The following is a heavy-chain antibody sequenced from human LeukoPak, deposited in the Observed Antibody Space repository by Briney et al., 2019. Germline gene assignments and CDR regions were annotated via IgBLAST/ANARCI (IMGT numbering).Heavy chain of an antibody. CDR1: GGSFSGYY. CDR3: ARVSDSSPLGY. Sequence: SSETLSLTCAVYGGSFSGYYWSWIRQPPGKGLEWIGEINHSGSTNYNPSLKSRVTISVDTSKNQFSLKLSSVTAADTAVYYCARVSDSSPLGYWGQGTLVTVSS. J-gene: IGHJ4*02. V-gene: IGHV4-34*01. D-gene: IGHD3-22*01. CDR2: INHSGST.